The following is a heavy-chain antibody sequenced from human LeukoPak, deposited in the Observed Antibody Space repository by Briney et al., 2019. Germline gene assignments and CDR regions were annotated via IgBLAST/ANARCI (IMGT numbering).Heavy chain of an antibody. J-gene: IGHJ4*02. CDR3: ARGGSSCTNGVCYTVEGVFYPRYFDY. V-gene: IGHV4-34*01. Sequence: SETLSLTCAVYGGSFSGYYWSWIRQPPGKGLEWIGEINHSGSTIYNPSLKSRLTITVDTSKNQFFLNLNSVTAADTAVYYCARGGSSCTNGVCYTVEGVFYPRYFDYWGQGTLVTVSS. D-gene: IGHD2-8*01. CDR1: GGSFSGYY. CDR2: INHSGST.